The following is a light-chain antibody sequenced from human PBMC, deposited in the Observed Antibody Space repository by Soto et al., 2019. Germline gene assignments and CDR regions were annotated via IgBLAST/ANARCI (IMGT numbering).Light chain of an antibody. J-gene: IGKJ2*01. Sequence: EIVLTQSPGTLSLSPGERATLSCRASQSVSSSYLAWYQQKPGQAPRLLIYGASSRATGIPDRFSGSGSGTDFNLTISRLEPEDFAVYYCQQYGSSPRDTFGQGTKLEIK. CDR3: QQYGSSPRDT. CDR1: QSVSSSY. V-gene: IGKV3-20*01. CDR2: GAS.